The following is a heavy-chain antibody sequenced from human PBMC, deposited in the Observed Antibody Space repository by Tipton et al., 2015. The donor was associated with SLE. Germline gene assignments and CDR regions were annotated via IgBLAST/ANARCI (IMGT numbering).Heavy chain of an antibody. V-gene: IGHV4-59*08. CDR1: GGSMSSYC. D-gene: IGHD3-22*01. Sequence: TLSLTCTVSGGSMSSYCWSWIRQPPGKGLEWIGYIYYSGSTYYNPSLKSRVTISVDTSKNQFSLKLSSVTAADTAVYYCARQGSVDTMIEDPFDYWGQGTLVTVSS. J-gene: IGHJ4*02. CDR3: ARQGSVDTMIEDPFDY. CDR2: IYYSGST.